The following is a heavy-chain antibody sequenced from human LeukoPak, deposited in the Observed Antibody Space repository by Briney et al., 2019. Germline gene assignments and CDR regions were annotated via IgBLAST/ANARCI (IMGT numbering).Heavy chain of an antibody. V-gene: IGHV3-30-3*01. D-gene: IGHD5-18*01. CDR3: AREKGDTAMDAIMLPDY. Sequence: PGRSLRLSCAASGFTFSSYAMHWVRQAPGKGLEWVAVISYDGSNKYYADSVKGRFTISRDNSKNTLYLQMNSLRAEDTAVYYCAREKGDTAMDAIMLPDYWGQGTLVTVSS. CDR1: GFTFSSYA. CDR2: ISYDGSNK. J-gene: IGHJ4*02.